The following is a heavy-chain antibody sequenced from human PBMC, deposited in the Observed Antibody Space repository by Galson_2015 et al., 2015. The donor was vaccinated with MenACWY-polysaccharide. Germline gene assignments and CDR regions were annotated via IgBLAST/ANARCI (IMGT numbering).Heavy chain of an antibody. CDR2: SGSGGGL. CDR3: AKVGPRSSWTMGLDY. J-gene: IGHJ4*02. Sequence: SLRLSCAASGFSFSAYGMCWVRQAPGRGLEWVSGSGSGGGLYYADSVKGRFTVSRDNSKNTLYLQMNNLRAEDTAVYYCAKVGPRSSWTMGLDYWGQGTLVTVSS. V-gene: IGHV3-23*01. CDR1: GFSFSAYG. D-gene: IGHD6-13*01.